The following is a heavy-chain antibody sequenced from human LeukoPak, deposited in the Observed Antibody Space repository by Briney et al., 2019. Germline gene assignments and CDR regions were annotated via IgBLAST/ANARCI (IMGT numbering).Heavy chain of an antibody. J-gene: IGHJ4*02. CDR1: GFTFSSYA. CDR2: ISGSDDST. CDR3: TKAKYYHFDY. Sequence: GGSLRLSCAASGFTFSSYAMHWVRQAPGKGLEWVSAISGSDDSTYYADSVRGRFTISRDVSKNTLFLQMNSLRAEDTALYYCTKAKYYHFDYWGQGTLVTVSS. V-gene: IGHV3-23*01. D-gene: IGHD3-16*01.